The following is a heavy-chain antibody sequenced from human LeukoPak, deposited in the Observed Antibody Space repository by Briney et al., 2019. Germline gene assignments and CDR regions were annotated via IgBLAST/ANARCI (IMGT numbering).Heavy chain of an antibody. CDR3: ARDRDYYGSGSYYPSFGFDY. Sequence: SQTLSLTCTVSGGSISSGGYYWSWIRQHPGKGLEWIGYIYYSGSTYYNPSLKSRVTISVDTSKNQFSLKLSSVTAADTAVYYCARDRDYYGSGSYYPSFGFDYWGQGTLVTVSS. J-gene: IGHJ4*02. V-gene: IGHV4-31*03. D-gene: IGHD3-10*01. CDR1: GGSISSGGYY. CDR2: IYYSGST.